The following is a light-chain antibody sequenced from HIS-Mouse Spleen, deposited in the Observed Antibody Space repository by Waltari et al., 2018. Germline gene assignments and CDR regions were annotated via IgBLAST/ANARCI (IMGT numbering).Light chain of an antibody. V-gene: IGLV3-10*01. CDR1: ALPKKY. CDR2: EDS. CDR3: YSTDSRGNHRV. Sequence: SYELTQPPSVSVSPGQTARITCSGDALPKKYAYWYQQKSGQAPVLVIYEDSKRPSGIPERFNGSRSGTMATMTVSGTQVEYEADYYCYSTDSRGNHRVFGGGTKLTVL. J-gene: IGLJ2*01.